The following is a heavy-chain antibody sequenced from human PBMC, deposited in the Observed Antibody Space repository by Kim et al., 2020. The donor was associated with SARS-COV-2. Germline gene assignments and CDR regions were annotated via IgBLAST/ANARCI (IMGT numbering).Heavy chain of an antibody. Sequence: GGSLRLSCAASGFTFSSYGMHWVRQAPGKGLEWVAFISYDGINKYYADSVKGRFTISRDNSKNTLYLQMNSLRAEDTAVYYCARGPDKGHFGGGYYLDDWGQGTLVTVSS. V-gene: IGHV3-30*03. CDR1: GFTFSSYG. D-gene: IGHD3-16*01. CDR3: ARGPDKGHFGGGYYLDD. J-gene: IGHJ4*02. CDR2: ISYDGINK.